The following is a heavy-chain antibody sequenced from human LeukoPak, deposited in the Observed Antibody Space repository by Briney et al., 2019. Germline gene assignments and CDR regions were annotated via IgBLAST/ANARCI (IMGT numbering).Heavy chain of an antibody. D-gene: IGHD5-18*01. Sequence: SETLSLTCTVSGGSINSDNYYWGWIRQPPGKGLEWIGNTYYSGSTYYNPSLKSRVTISVDTSKNQFSLKLSSVTAADTAVYYCARAGGYSYGYPLNYWGQGTLVTVSS. CDR3: ARAGGYSYGYPLNY. V-gene: IGHV4-39*01. CDR2: TYYSGST. CDR1: GGSINSDNYY. J-gene: IGHJ4*02.